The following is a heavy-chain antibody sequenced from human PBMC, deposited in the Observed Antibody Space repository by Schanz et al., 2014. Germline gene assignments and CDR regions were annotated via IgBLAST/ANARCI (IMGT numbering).Heavy chain of an antibody. V-gene: IGHV1-69*02. D-gene: IGHD1-26*01. CDR2: LIPVDGIT. CDR3: AIRGHSFDVGGFGGDYSYGLDV. Sequence: QVQLIQSGPEVKKPGSSVRVSCTASGGTFSSSAITWVRQAPGQGLEWMGRLIPVDGITNYAQTFQGRITIAADNCAPQAYLDLNSLTSEDPAGFSCAIRGHSFDVGGFGGDYSYGLDVWGQGTSVTVSS. J-gene: IGHJ6*02. CDR1: GGTFSSSA.